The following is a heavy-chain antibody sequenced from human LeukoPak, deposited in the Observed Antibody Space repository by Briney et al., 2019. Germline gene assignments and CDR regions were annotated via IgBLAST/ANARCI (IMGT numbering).Heavy chain of an antibody. CDR1: GFTFSSYW. CDR2: INSDGSST. Sequence: PGGSLRLSCAASGFTFSSYWMHWVRQAPGKGLVWVSRINSDGSSTSYADSVKGRFTISRDNSKNTLYLQMNSLSVDDTGIYYCAKGFVEPRPHYFDYWGQGTLVTVSS. J-gene: IGHJ4*02. D-gene: IGHD6-6*01. V-gene: IGHV3-74*01. CDR3: AKGFVEPRPHYFDY.